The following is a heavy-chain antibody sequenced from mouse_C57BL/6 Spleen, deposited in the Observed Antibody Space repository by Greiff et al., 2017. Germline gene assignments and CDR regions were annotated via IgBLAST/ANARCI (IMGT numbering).Heavy chain of an antibody. D-gene: IGHD1-1*02. Sequence: VQVVESGAELVRPGASVTLSCKASGYTFTDYEMHWVKQTPVHGLEWIGAIDPETGGTAYNQKFKGKAILTADKSSSTAYMELRSLTSEDSAVYYCTREGGNYFDYWGQGTTLTVSS. CDR3: TREGGNYFDY. CDR2: IDPETGGT. J-gene: IGHJ2*01. V-gene: IGHV1-15*01. CDR1: GYTFTDYE.